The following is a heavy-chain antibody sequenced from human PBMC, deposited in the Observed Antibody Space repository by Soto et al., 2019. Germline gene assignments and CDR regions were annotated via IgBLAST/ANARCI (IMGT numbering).Heavy chain of an antibody. CDR1: GFTFSGSA. CDR2: IRSKANNYAT. V-gene: IGHV3-73*01. CDR3: TRGYGDYVRDY. Sequence: EVQLVESGGGLVQPGVSLKLSCAVSGFTFSGSAMHWVRQASGKGLEWVGRIRSKANNYATAYAASVKGRFTISRDDSKNTAYLQMNSLKSEDTAVYYCTRGYGDYVRDYWGQGTLVTVSS. D-gene: IGHD4-17*01. J-gene: IGHJ4*02.